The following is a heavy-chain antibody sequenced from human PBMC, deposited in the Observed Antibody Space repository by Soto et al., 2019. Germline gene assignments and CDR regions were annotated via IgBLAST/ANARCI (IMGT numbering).Heavy chain of an antibody. CDR3: ARDHLYCISTSCTTTYYGMDV. J-gene: IGHJ6*02. CDR1: RFTFSNSD. D-gene: IGHD2-2*01. V-gene: IGHV3-35*01. Sequence: GGSLRLSCAASRFTFSNSDVNWVHQAPGKGLEWVSGVSWNGSRPHYADSVKGRFIISRDNSRNTLYLQTNSLRAEDTAVYYCARDHLYCISTSCTTTYYGMDVWGQGTTVTVSS. CDR2: VSWNGSRP.